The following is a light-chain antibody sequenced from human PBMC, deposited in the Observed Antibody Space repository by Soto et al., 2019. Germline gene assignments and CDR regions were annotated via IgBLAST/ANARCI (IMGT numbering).Light chain of an antibody. J-gene: IGLJ2*01. V-gene: IGLV2-14*01. CDR2: DVS. CDR3: SSYTSSSTLVV. Sequence: QSALTQPASVSGSPGQSITISSTGTSSDVGGYNYVSWYQQHPGKAPKLMIYDVSNRHSGVSNRFSGSKSGNTASLTIYGLQAEDEADYYCSSYTSSSTLVVFGGGTKVTVL. CDR1: SSDVGGYNY.